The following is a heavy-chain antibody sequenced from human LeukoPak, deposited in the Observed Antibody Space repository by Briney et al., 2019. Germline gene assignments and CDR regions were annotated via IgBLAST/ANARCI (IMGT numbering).Heavy chain of an antibody. CDR2: IYTSGST. CDR1: GGSISSGSYY. J-gene: IGHJ6*02. CDR3: AREGYYGMDV. Sequence: SETLSLTCTVSGGSISSGSYYWSWIRQPAGKGLEWIGRIYTSGSTNHNPSLKSRVTISVDTSKNQFSLKLSSVTAADTAVYYCAREGYYGMDVWGQGTTVTVSS. V-gene: IGHV4-61*02.